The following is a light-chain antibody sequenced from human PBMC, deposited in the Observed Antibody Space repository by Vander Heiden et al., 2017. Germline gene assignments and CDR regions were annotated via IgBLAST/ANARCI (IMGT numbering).Light chain of an antibody. Sequence: AIRMTQSPSSFSASTGDRVTITCRASQGISSCLAWYQQKPEKAPKLLIYAASTLQSGVPSRFSGSGSGTDFTLTISCLQSEDFATYYCQQYYSYPLAFGQGTKVEIK. CDR2: AAS. CDR3: QQYYSYPLA. J-gene: IGKJ1*01. CDR1: QGISSC. V-gene: IGKV1-8*01.